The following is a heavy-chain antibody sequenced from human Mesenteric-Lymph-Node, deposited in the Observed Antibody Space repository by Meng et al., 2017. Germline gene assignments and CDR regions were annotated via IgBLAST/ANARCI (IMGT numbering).Heavy chain of an antibody. V-gene: IGHV4-4*07. CDR2: IYTSGST. CDR3: ARLPIFWPYYYGMAV. D-gene: IGHD3-9*01. CDR1: GGSISSYY. J-gene: IGHJ6*02. Sequence: SETLSLTCTVSGGSISSYYWSWVRQPAGKGLEWIGRIYTSGSTNYNPSLKSRVTMSVDTSKTQFSLKLSSVTAEDPAVYYCARLPIFWPYYYGMAVWGQGTTVTVSS.